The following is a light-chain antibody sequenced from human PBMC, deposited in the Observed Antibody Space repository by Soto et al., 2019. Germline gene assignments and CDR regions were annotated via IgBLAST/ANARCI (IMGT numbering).Light chain of an antibody. J-gene: IGKJ1*01. CDR1: QDISRF. CDR2: LAT. CDR3: LQHYACPWM. V-gene: IGKV1-17*03. Sequence: DIQMTQSPSAVSASVGDRVTITCRASQDISRFLAWFQQNPGKVPKRLVYLATALQNGAPPRFSGSGSGTEFNFTISSLLPEDFATYYCLQHYACPWMFGQGTNVDIK.